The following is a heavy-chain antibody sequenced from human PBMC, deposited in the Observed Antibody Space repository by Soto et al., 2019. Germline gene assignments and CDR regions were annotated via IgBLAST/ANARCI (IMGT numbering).Heavy chain of an antibody. Sequence: HPGGSLRLSCAASGFTFSSYGMHWVRQAPGKGLEWVAVIWYDGSNKYYADSVKGRFTISRDNSKNTLYLQMNSLRAEDTAVYYCARDLAAAGTHYYYYYGMDVWGQGTTVTVSS. V-gene: IGHV3-33*01. CDR1: GFTFSSYG. J-gene: IGHJ6*02. D-gene: IGHD6-13*01. CDR2: IWYDGSNK. CDR3: ARDLAAAGTHYYYYYGMDV.